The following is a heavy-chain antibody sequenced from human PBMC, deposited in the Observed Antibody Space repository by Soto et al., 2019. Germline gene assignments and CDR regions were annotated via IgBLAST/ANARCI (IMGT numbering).Heavy chain of an antibody. D-gene: IGHD5-12*01. CDR2: ISSSGST. V-gene: IGHV3-23*01. CDR3: AKGARDVDS. J-gene: IGHJ4*02. CDR1: GFTFSSQT. Sequence: EVQLLESGGGLVQPGGSLRLSCAASGFTFSSQTMSWVRQAPGKGLEWVSVISSSGSTSYTDSVEGRFTISKDSSKNTLYLQLNSLRVEDTAVYYCAKGARDVDSWGQGTLVTV.